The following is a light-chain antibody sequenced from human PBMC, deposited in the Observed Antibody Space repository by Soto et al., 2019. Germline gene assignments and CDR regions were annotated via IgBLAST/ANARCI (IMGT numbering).Light chain of an antibody. CDR1: QDITNY. Sequence: DIQMTQSPSSLSASVGDRVTITCQANQDITNYLNWYQQKPGKAPKLLIYDASNLETGVPSRFSGSGSGTDFTFTINNLQPEDYATYYCQQYDDLPRTFGGGTKVEI. J-gene: IGKJ4*01. CDR2: DAS. CDR3: QQYDDLPRT. V-gene: IGKV1-33*01.